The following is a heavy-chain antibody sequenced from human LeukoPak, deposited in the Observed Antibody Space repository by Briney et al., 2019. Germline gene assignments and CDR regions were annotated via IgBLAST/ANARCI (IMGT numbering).Heavy chain of an antibody. D-gene: IGHD4/OR15-4a*01. V-gene: IGHV4-59*08. CDR1: GGAITMDS. CDR2: IYYTGST. Sequence: PPQTLSPTCTVSGGAITMDSRSCVRQPPEKGLEWIGYIYYTGSTNYNPSLKRRVTISLDTSKNQFSLKLSSVTAADTAVYYCASGAVGLRHLQHWGQGTLVTVSS. CDR3: ASGAVGLRHLQH. J-gene: IGHJ1*01.